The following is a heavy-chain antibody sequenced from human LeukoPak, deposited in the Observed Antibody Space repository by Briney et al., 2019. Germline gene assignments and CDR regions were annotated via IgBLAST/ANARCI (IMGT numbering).Heavy chain of an antibody. D-gene: IGHD6-19*01. Sequence: PSETLSLTCAVSGGSISSTNWWSWVRQPPGKGLEWIGEIYHSGSTNYNPSLKSRVTISADKSKNQFSLKLSSVTAADTAVYYCARSGPHGGWYYFDYWGQGTLVTVSS. CDR2: IYHSGST. CDR3: ARSGPHGGWYYFDY. J-gene: IGHJ4*02. V-gene: IGHV4-4*02. CDR1: GGSISSTNW.